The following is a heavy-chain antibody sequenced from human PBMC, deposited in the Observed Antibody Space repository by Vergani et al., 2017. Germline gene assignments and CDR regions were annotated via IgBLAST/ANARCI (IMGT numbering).Heavy chain of an antibody. CDR1: VGTFSSYT. CDR3: ARRKLGYCSSTSCSHYYYYMDV. Sequence: QVQLVQSGAEVKKPGSSVKVSCKASVGTFSSYTINWVRQAPGQGLVWMGRIIPILGIANYAQKFQGRVTITADESTSTAYMELSSLRSEDTAVYYCARRKLGYCSSTSCSHYYYYMDVWGKGTTVTVSS. J-gene: IGHJ6*03. D-gene: IGHD2-2*01. CDR2: IIPILGIA. V-gene: IGHV1-69*02.